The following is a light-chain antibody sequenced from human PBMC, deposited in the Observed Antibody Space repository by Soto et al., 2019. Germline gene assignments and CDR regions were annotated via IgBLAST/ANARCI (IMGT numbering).Light chain of an antibody. V-gene: IGLV2-14*01. J-gene: IGLJ1*01. CDR1: SSDVGAYNY. CDR2: DVT. CDR3: SSYTISSTYV. Sequence: QSALTQPASVSGSPGQSIAISCTGTSSDVGAYNYVSWYQQYPGKAPKLVIYDVTNRPSGVSNRFSGSKSGSTASLTISGLQAEDEADYYCSSYTISSTYVFGTGTKLTV.